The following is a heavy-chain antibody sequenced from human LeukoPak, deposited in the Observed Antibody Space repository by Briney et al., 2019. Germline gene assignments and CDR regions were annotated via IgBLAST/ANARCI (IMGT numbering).Heavy chain of an antibody. J-gene: IGHJ3*02. CDR1: GFTFSSYW. CDR2: IKQDGSEK. V-gene: IGHV3-7*01. CDR3: ARDWNGSSWYEDAFDI. D-gene: IGHD6-13*01. Sequence: GGSLRLSCAASGFTFSSYWMSWVRQAPGKGLEWVANIKQDGSEKYYVDSVKGRFTISRDNAKNSLYLQMNSLRAEDTAVYYCARDWNGSSWYEDAFDIWGQGTMVTVSS.